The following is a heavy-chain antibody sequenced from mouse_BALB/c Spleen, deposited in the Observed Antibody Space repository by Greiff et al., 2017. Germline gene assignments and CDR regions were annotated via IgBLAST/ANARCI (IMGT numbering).Heavy chain of an antibody. J-gene: IGHJ3*01. D-gene: IGHD1-1*01. V-gene: IGHV5-17*02. CDR3: GREGDYDGSSWLDY. CDR1: GFTFSSFG. Sequence: EVMLVESGGGLVQPGGSRKLSCAASGFTFSSFGMHWVRQAPGKGLEWVAYISSGSSTIYYEDTVKGRFTISRDNPKNTLFLQMTSLRTEDTAMYYCGREGDYDGSSWLDYWGQGTLVTVSA. CDR2: ISSGSSTI.